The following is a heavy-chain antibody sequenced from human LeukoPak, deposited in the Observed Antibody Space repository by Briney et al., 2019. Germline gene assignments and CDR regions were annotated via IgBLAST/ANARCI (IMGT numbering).Heavy chain of an antibody. CDR1: GYSFSSGYY. CDR3: ARALLYRYGLFDI. Sequence: SETLSLSCTVSGYSFSSGYYCGGIQDPRGKVLEWFWSIYHSGSTYYNPSLKSRVTISVDTSKNQFSLKLSSVTAADTAVYYCARALLYRYGLFDIWGQGTMVTVSS. J-gene: IGHJ3*02. CDR2: IYHSGST. V-gene: IGHV4-38-2*02. D-gene: IGHD5-18*01.